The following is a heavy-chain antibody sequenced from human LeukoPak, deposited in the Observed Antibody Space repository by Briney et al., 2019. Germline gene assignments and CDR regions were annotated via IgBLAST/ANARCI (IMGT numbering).Heavy chain of an antibody. J-gene: IGHJ2*01. V-gene: IGHV4-30-4*01. CDR1: GGSISSGDYY. CDR2: IYYSGGT. D-gene: IGHD4-17*01. Sequence: PSQTLSLTCTVSGGSISSGDYYWSWIRQPPGKGLEWIGYIYYSGGTYYNPSLKSRVTISVDTSKNQFSLKLSSVTAADTAVYYCARDGADGDYTSYWYFDLWGRGTLVTVSS. CDR3: ARDGADGDYTSYWYFDL.